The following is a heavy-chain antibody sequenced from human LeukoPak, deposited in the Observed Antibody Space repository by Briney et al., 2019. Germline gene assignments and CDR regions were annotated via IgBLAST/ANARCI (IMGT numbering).Heavy chain of an antibody. V-gene: IGHV3-30-3*01. Sequence: PGRSLRLSCAASGFTFSSYAMHWVRQAPGKGLEWVAVISYDGSNKYYADSVKGRFTISRDNSKNTLYLQMNSLRAEDTAVYYCARDRAILQWIQLWLYGLDYWGQGTLVTVSS. CDR1: GFTFSSYA. CDR2: ISYDGSNK. D-gene: IGHD5-18*01. CDR3: ARDRAILQWIQLWLYGLDY. J-gene: IGHJ4*02.